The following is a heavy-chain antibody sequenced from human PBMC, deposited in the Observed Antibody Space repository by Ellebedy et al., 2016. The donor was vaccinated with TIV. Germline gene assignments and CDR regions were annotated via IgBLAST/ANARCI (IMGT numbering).Heavy chain of an antibody. V-gene: IGHV1-2*02. CDR2: INTNSGDT. Sequence: AASVKVSCKASGYTFTGYYMHWVRQAPGQGIEWMGWINTNSGDTEYAQKFQGRVTMTRDTSISTAYMELSLLRSDDTAVYYCARGCSSISCSGDYYYSMVFWGQGTTVTVSS. D-gene: IGHD2-2*01. CDR1: GYTFTGYY. J-gene: IGHJ6*02. CDR3: ARGCSSISCSGDYYYSMVF.